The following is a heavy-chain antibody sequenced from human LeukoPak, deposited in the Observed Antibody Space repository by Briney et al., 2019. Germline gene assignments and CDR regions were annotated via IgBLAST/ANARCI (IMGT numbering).Heavy chain of an antibody. CDR2: IRSDGSST. CDR1: GFTFCSYW. D-gene: IGHD3-22*01. V-gene: IGHV3-74*01. Sequence: GGSLRHSCAASGFTFCSYWMHWVRQAPGKGPVWVARIRSDGSSTDYADSVEGRFTISRDNAKNTLYLQMNSLRAEDTAVYYCAREQGYYSVPGYWGQGTLVTVSS. CDR3: AREQGYYSVPGY. J-gene: IGHJ4*02.